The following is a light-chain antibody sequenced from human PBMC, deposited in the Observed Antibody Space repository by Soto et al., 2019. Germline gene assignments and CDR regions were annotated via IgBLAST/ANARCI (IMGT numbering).Light chain of an antibody. V-gene: IGLV2-14*01. CDR1: SSDVGGYNY. J-gene: IGLJ1*01. CDR2: EVS. Sequence: QSVLTQPASVSGSAGQSITISCTGTSSDVGGYNYVSWYQRHPGKAPKLMIYEVSNRPSGVSNRFSGSKSGNTASLTISGLQAEDEADYYCSSYTSSSTLPYVFGPGTKVTVL. CDR3: SSYTSSSTLPYV.